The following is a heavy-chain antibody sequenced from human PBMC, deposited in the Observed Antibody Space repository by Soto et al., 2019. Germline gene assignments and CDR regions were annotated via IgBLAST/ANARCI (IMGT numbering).Heavy chain of an antibody. CDR1: GYTFTSYG. D-gene: IGHD6-13*01. CDR2: ISAYNGNT. CDR3: AREGGGYSNSLPTYYYYGMDV. Sequence: QVQLVQCGAEVKKPGASVKVSCKASGYTFTSYGISWVRQAPGQGLEWMGWISAYNGNTNYAQKLQGRVTMTTDTSTSTAYMELRSLRSDDTAVYYCAREGGGYSNSLPTYYYYGMDVWGQGTTVTVSS. V-gene: IGHV1-18*04. J-gene: IGHJ6*02.